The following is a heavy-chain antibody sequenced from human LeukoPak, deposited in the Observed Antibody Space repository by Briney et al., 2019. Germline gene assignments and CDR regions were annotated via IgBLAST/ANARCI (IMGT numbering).Heavy chain of an antibody. J-gene: IGHJ4*02. CDR3: TRDGYYYGSGSDFDY. Sequence: GGSLRLSCAASGSTFTNYAMSWVRQAPGKGLEWVSVITRSGSTYYADPVKGRFTISRDNSKNTLYLQMNSLKAEDTAMYYCTRDGYYYGSGSDFDYWGQGTLVTVSS. V-gene: IGHV3-23*01. D-gene: IGHD3-10*01. CDR2: ITRSGST. CDR1: GSTFTNYA.